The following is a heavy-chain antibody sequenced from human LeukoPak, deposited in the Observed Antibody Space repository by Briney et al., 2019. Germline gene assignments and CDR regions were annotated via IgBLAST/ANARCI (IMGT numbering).Heavy chain of an antibody. J-gene: IGHJ4*02. CDR1: GFTFSDYY. Sequence: GGSLRLSCAASGFTFSDYYMSWIRQVPGKGPEWVSYISSSGSTIYYADSVKGRFTISRDNAKNSLYLQMNSLRAEDTAVYYCARESGDYEAKRPSYFDYWGQGTLVTVSS. V-gene: IGHV3-11*01. D-gene: IGHD4-17*01. CDR2: ISSSGSTI. CDR3: ARESGDYEAKRPSYFDY.